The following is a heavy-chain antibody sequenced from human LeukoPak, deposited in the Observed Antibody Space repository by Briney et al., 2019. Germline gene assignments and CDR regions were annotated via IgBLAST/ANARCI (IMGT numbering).Heavy chain of an antibody. Sequence: SETLSLTCAVYGGSFSGYYWSWIRQPPGKGLEWIGEINHSGSTNYNPSLKSRVTKSVDTSKNQFSLKLSSVTAADTAVYYCARGNIVVVTAIPYYYYYMDVWGKGTTVTVSS. CDR3: ARGNIVVVTAIPYYYYYMDV. CDR2: INHSGST. D-gene: IGHD2-21*02. V-gene: IGHV4-34*01. CDR1: GGSFSGYY. J-gene: IGHJ6*03.